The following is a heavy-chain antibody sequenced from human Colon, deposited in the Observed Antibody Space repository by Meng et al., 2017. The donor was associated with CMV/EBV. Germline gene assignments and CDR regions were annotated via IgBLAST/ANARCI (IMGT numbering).Heavy chain of an antibody. CDR2: IGGGAGVT. CDR3: ATRTIGSAYS. CDR1: GFSISDYY. V-gene: IGHV3-11*01. D-gene: IGHD3-22*01. Sequence: QVHLVESGGGSVKPGGSLRLSCAASGFSISDYYVSWIRQAPGKGLEWISYIGGGAGVTYYTDSLEGRFTISRDNARQSLYLQMATLRVEDTAIYYCATRTIGSAYSWGQGTLVTVSS. J-gene: IGHJ5*02.